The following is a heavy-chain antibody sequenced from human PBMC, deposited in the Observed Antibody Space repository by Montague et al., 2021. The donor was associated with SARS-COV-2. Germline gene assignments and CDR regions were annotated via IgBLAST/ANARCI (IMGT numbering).Heavy chain of an antibody. CDR2: ISHSGST. D-gene: IGHD2-2*01. CDR1: GDSLSGYY. Sequence: SETLSLTCAVYGDSLSGYYWGWIRQPPGEGLEWIADISHSGSTSYNPSLKSRVTISVDTSKNQFSLKLSSATAADTAVYYCARVPYRLLFVPRYYGMDVWGQGTTVTVSS. CDR3: ARVPYRLLFVPRYYGMDV. V-gene: IGHV4-34*01. J-gene: IGHJ6*02.